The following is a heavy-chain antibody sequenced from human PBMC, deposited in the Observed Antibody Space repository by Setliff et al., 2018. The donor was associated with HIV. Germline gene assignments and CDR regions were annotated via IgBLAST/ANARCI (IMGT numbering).Heavy chain of an antibody. V-gene: IGHV1-18*01. J-gene: IGHJ4*02. CDR1: GDLFTSYA. CDR2: INTYNGHT. CDR3: TRGGIYCGNDGCHRYFFDF. Sequence: GASVKVSCKTSGDLFTSYAFNWVRQAPGQGLEWMGWINTYNGHTNYAEKFQDGVTMTTDTSTRTVYMELRRLTSDDTALYYCTRGGIYCGNDGCHRYFFDFWGQGTLVTVSS. D-gene: IGHD2-21*01.